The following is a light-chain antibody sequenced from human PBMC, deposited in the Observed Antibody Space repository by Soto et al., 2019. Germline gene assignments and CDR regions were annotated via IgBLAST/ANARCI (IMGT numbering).Light chain of an antibody. CDR1: SSDVGNYIF. CDR2: DIN. J-gene: IGLJ1*01. CDR3: VSYTTSASYV. Sequence: QSVLTQPASVSGSPGQSITISCTGTSSDVGNYIFVSWYRQHPRKAPKLMIYDINNRPSGVSNRFSGSKSGNTASLTISGLQAEDEADYYCVSYTTSASYVFGTGTKVTVL. V-gene: IGLV2-14*01.